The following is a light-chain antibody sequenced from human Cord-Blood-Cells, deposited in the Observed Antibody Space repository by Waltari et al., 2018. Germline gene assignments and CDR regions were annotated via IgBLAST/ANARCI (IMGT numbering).Light chain of an antibody. CDR3: QQRSNWPPASIT. J-gene: IGKJ5*01. CDR2: DAS. Sequence: EIVLTQSPATVSLSPGGRATLSCRASQSVSSYLAWDQQKPGQAPRLLIYDASNRATGIPARFSGSWSGTDFTLTISSLDPEDFAVYYSQQRSNWPPASITFGQGTRLEIK. CDR1: QSVSSY. V-gene: IGKV3-11*01.